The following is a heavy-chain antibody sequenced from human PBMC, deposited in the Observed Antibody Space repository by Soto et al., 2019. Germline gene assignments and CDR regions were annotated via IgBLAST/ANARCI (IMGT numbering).Heavy chain of an antibody. J-gene: IGHJ4*02. CDR3: AKGDVTKQWLAYYFDY. Sequence: PGGSLRLSCVGSGFIFSNNGMHWVRQTPGKGLEWVAFMSYDGSDTFYADSVKGRFTISRDNSKNTLYLQMNSLRAEDTAVYYCAKGDVTKQWLAYYFDYWGQGTLVTVSS. CDR2: MSYDGSDT. V-gene: IGHV3-30*02. D-gene: IGHD6-19*01. CDR1: GFIFSNNG.